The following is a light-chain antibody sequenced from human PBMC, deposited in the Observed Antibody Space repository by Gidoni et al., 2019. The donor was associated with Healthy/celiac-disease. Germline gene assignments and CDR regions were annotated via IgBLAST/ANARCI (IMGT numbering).Light chain of an antibody. CDR3: QQYNNWPPLT. CDR1: QSVSSN. V-gene: IGKV3-15*01. CDR2: GAS. Sequence: EIGMTQSPATLSVPPGERATLACRASQSVSSNLAWYQQKPGQAPRLLIYGASTRATGIPARFSGSGSGTEFTLTISSLQSEDFAVYYCQQYNNWPPLTFGGGTKVEIK. J-gene: IGKJ4*01.